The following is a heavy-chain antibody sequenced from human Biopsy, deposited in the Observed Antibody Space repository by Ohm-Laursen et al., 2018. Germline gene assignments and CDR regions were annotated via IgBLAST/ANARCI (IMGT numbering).Heavy chain of an antibody. CDR2: ISPYNDKT. Sequence: ATVKISCKASGYNFNSYFIHWVRQAPGQGLEWMGWISPYNDKTSYPPKLQDRVTMTADTSTNTAHMELRSLRSDDTTVYYCARVFCTSTTCYGLLDNWGQGTVVTVSS. D-gene: IGHD2/OR15-2a*01. V-gene: IGHV1-18*04. J-gene: IGHJ4*02. CDR3: ARVFCTSTTCYGLLDN. CDR1: GYNFNSYF.